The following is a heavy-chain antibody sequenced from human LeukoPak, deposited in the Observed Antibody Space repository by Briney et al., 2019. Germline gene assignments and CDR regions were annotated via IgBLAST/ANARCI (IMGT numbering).Heavy chain of an antibody. D-gene: IGHD5-12*01. J-gene: IGHJ4*02. CDR2: ISSDGNDK. CDR3: TTKVIRGNSGDDYDD. V-gene: IGHV3-30*03. Sequence: PGGSLRLSCAAFGVTFRSYGMHWVRQAPGKGLEWVALISSDGNDKLYGDSVRGRFTISRDDSKSTLYLQMNSLRAEDTAVYYCTTKVIRGNSGDDYDDWGQGTLVTVSS. CDR1: GVTFRSYG.